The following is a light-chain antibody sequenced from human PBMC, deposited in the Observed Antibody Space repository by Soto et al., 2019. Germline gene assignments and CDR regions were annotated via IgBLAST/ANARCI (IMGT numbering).Light chain of an antibody. Sequence: AIQITTYTSSLSAFVGDRVTITCRASQGIRSDLGWYQQKPGKASKLLIYGASSLQSGVPSRFSGSGFGTDFTLTISSLQPEDFATYYCLQNYNYPPTFGQGTKV. CDR2: GAS. J-gene: IGKJ1*01. CDR3: LQNYNYPPT. V-gene: IGKV1-6*01. CDR1: QGIRSD.